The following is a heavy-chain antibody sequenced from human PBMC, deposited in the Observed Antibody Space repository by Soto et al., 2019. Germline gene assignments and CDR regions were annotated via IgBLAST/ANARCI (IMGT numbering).Heavy chain of an antibody. J-gene: IGHJ4*02. V-gene: IGHV3-30-3*01. CDR1: GFTFSSYA. D-gene: IGHD1-20*01. CDR3: ARSTGGGLTGTANFDY. Sequence: GGSLRLSCAASGFTFSSYAMHWVRQAPGKGLEWVAVISYDGSNKYYADSVKGRFTISRDNSKNTLYLQMNSLRAEDTAVYYCARSTGGGLTGTANFDYWGQGTLVTVSS. CDR2: ISYDGSNK.